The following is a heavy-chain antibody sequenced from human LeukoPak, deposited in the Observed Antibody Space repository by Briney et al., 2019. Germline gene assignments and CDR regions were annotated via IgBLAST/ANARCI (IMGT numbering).Heavy chain of an antibody. J-gene: IGHJ5*02. D-gene: IGHD3-10*01. CDR2: INHSGST. CDR1: GGSFSGYY. CDR3: ARRSAWYYYGSGSWFDP. Sequence: SETLSLTCAVYGGSFSGYYWSWIRQPPGKGLEWIGEINHSGSTNYNPSLKSRVTISVDTSKNQFSLKLSPVTAADTAVYYCARRSAWYYYGSGSWFDPWGQGTLVTVSS. V-gene: IGHV4-34*01.